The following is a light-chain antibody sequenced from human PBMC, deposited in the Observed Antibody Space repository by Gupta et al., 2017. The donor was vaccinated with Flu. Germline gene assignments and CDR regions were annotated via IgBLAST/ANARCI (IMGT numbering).Light chain of an antibody. CDR3: QQYGTVPWS. V-gene: IGKV3-20*01. CDR2: GAS. Sequence: ENVLTHSPGTLSLSPAERATLSCRARQSVSTYLVWYQQKPDQAPRLLIYGASSRATGIPDRFSGSGSGTDFTLTISILESEDSAVYYCQQYGTVPWSFGQGTKVELK. CDR1: QSVSTY. J-gene: IGKJ1*01.